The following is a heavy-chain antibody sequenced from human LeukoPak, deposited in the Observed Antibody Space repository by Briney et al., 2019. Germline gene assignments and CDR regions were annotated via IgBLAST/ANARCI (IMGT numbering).Heavy chain of an antibody. CDR3: ARDHVAPGLLFDY. V-gene: IGHV3-7*04. CDR2: INQGGSET. CDR1: GFSFGSHW. Sequence: GGSLRLSCGTSGFSFGSHWMVWVRQVPGKGLEWVATINQGGSETHYVDSVKGRFTISRDNAKNSLFLQLNSLRAEDTAVYYCARDHVAPGLLFDYWGQGTLVTVSS. D-gene: IGHD2-15*01. J-gene: IGHJ4*02.